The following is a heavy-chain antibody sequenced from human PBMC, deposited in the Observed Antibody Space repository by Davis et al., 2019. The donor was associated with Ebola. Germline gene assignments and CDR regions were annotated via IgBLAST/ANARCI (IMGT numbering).Heavy chain of an antibody. J-gene: IGHJ2*01. CDR3: ARKTTLYFDL. Sequence: GGSLRLSCAASGFTSSSYAMNWVRQAPGKGLEWVSVISASFGSTYYADSVRGRFTISRDNSKNTLYLQMNSLRAEDTAVYYCARKTTLYFDLWGRGTLVTVSS. D-gene: IGHD4-11*01. CDR1: GFTSSSYA. V-gene: IGHV3-23*01. CDR2: ISASFGST.